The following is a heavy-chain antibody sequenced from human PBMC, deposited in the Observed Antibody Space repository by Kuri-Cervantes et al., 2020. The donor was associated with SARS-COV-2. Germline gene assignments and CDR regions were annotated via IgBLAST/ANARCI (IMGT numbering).Heavy chain of an antibody. Sequence: ASVKVSCKASGYTFTSYDINWVRQATGQGLEWMGWMNPNSGNTGYAQKFQGRVTMTRNTSISTAYMELSSLRSEDTAVYYCARDPRGWYYYDSSGQLDYWGQGTLVTVSS. CDR3: ARDPRGWYYYDSSGQLDY. CDR1: GYTFTSYD. J-gene: IGHJ4*02. CDR2: MNPNSGNT. V-gene: IGHV1-8*02. D-gene: IGHD3-22*01.